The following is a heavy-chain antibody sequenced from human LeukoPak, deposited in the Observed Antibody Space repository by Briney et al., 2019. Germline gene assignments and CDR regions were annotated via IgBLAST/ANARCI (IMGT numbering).Heavy chain of an antibody. J-gene: IGHJ4*02. CDR2: ISNTGGTI. V-gene: IGHV3-48*03. Sequence: GGSLTLSCAASGFTFTNYEMIWVRQAPGKGLEWLSYISNTGGTIFYEDSVRGRLTISRDNAKDSLFLPMDSVRGEDTAVYYCASLGYCRGGSCYSLDSWGQGPVVTVSS. CDR3: ASLGYCRGGSCYSLDS. CDR1: GFTFTNYE. D-gene: IGHD2-15*01.